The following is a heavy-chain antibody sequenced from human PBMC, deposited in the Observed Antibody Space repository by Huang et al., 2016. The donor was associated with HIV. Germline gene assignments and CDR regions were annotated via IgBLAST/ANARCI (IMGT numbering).Heavy chain of an antibody. Sequence: QVQLVQSGAEVKKPGSSVKVSCKASGGTFGSYDISWVRQAPGQGLEGMVGIIPILDTVNYAQKFQGRVRITADASTSTAYMELTSLRSEDTAMYYCARDLTGTRAAAAGIRGDAFDVWGQGTLVTVSS. V-gene: IGHV1-69*13. D-gene: IGHD6-13*01. CDR3: ARDLTGTRAAAAGIRGDAFDV. J-gene: IGHJ3*01. CDR1: GGTFGSYD. CDR2: IIPILDTV.